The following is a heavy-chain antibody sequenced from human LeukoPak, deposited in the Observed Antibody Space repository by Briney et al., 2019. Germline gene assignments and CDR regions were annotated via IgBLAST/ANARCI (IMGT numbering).Heavy chain of an antibody. CDR2: ISSSSSSI. V-gene: IGHV3-21*01. CDR1: GFTFSIYS. D-gene: IGHD5-18*01. Sequence: VKPGGSLRLSCAASGFTFSIYSMNWVRQAPGKGLEWVSSISSSSSSIYYADSVKGRFTIPRDNAKNSLYLQMNSLRAEDTAVYYCARASGDIVETATMGSYWGQGTLVTVSS. CDR3: ARASGDIVETATMGSY. J-gene: IGHJ4*02.